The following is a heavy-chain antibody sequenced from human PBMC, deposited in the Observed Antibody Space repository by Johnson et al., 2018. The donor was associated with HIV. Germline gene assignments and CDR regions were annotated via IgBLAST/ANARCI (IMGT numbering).Heavy chain of an antibody. D-gene: IGHD3-3*01. Sequence: QVQLVESGGGLVKPGGSLRLSCAASGFTFSDYYMSWIRQAPGKGLAWVSYINSDGSSTSYAGSVKGRFTISRDNAKNTLYLQMNSLRAEDTAVYYCARAYGGEIFGVVTYAFDIWGQGTMVTVSS. V-gene: IGHV3-11*06. J-gene: IGHJ3*02. CDR1: GFTFSDYY. CDR2: INSDGSST. CDR3: ARAYGGEIFGVVTYAFDI.